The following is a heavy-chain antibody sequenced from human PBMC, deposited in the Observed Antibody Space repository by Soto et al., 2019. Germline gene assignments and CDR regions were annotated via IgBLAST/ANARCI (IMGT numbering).Heavy chain of an antibody. D-gene: IGHD2-15*01. J-gene: IGHJ6*02. CDR3: ASLGYCSGGSCLYGMDV. CDR2: INAGNGNT. CDR1: GGTFTSYA. Sequence: GASVKVSCKASGGTFTSYAMHWVRQAPGQRLEWMGWINAGNGNTKYSQKFQGRVTITRDTSASTAYMELSSLRSEDTAVYYCASLGYCSGGSCLYGMDVWGQGTTVTVSS. V-gene: IGHV1-3*01.